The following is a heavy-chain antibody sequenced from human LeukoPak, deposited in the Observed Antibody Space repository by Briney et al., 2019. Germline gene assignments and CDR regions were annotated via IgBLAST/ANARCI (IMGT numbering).Heavy chain of an antibody. CDR2: IYYSGST. V-gene: IGHV4-39*07. D-gene: IGHD5-18*01. CDR1: GGSISSSSYY. CDR3: ARVMGRYSYGGYYYYYMDV. J-gene: IGHJ6*03. Sequence: PSETLSLTCTVSGGSISSSSYYWGWIRQPPGKGLEWIGSIYYSGSTYYNPSLKSRVTISVDTSKNQFSLKLSSVTAADTAVYYCARVMGRYSYGGYYYYYMDVWGKGTTVTVSS.